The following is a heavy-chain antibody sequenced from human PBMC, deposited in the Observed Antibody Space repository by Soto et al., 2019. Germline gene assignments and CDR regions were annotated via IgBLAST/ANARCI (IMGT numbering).Heavy chain of an antibody. J-gene: IGHJ3*02. CDR2: IYPGDSDT. CDR3: ARMGSTLGDIVVVPAAPDAFDI. D-gene: IGHD2-2*01. V-gene: IGHV5-51*01. CDR1: GYRFTSYW. Sequence: GESLKISSKGSGYRFTSYWIGWVRQMPGKGLEWMGIIYPGDSDTRYSPSFQGQVTISADKSISTAYLQWSSLKASDTAMYYCARMGSTLGDIVVVPAAPDAFDIWGQGTMVTVSS.